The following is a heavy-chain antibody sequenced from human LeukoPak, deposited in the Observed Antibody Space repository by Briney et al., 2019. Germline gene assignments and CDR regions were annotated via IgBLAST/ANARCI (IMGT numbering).Heavy chain of an antibody. J-gene: IGHJ4*02. V-gene: IGHV1-3*01. Sequence: SVKVSCKASGYTFTSYAMHWVRQAPGQRLEWMGWINAGNGNTKYSQKFQGRVTITRDTSASTAYMELSSLRSEDTAVYYCARVRGGWFPLDYWGQGTLVTVSS. CDR3: ARVRGGWFPLDY. CDR2: INAGNGNT. CDR1: GYTFTSYA. D-gene: IGHD6-19*01.